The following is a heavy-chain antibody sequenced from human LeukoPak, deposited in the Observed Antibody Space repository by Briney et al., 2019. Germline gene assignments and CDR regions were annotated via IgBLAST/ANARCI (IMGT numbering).Heavy chain of an antibody. Sequence: SGGSLRLSGAASGFTFSRYWMHWVRQAPGKGLVWVSLIKDDGSSTTYADSVKGRFTISRDNAKNTLFLQMNSLRADDTAIYYCASALGGQGGHWGQGTLVTVSS. J-gene: IGHJ4*02. CDR1: GFTFSRYW. V-gene: IGHV3-74*03. CDR3: ASALGGQGGH. CDR2: IKDDGSST. D-gene: IGHD1-26*01.